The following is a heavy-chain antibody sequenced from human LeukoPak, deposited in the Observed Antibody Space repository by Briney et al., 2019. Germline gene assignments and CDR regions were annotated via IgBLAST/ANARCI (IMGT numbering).Heavy chain of an antibody. J-gene: IGHJ3*02. V-gene: IGHV3-33*01. CDR2: IWYDGSNK. Sequence: GGSLRLSCAASGFTFSSYGMHWVRQAPGKGLEWVAVIWYDGSNKYYADSVKGRFTISRDNSKSTLYLQMNSLRAEDTAVYYCARDAGWLQFKYAFGIWGQGTMVTVSS. D-gene: IGHD5-24*01. CDR3: ARDAGWLQFKYAFGI. CDR1: GFTFSSYG.